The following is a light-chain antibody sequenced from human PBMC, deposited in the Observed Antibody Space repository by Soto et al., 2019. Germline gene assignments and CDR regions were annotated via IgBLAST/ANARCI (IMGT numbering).Light chain of an antibody. Sequence: DIQMTQSPSSLSASVGDRVTITCRASQDISVYLAWYQQKPGKVPKLLIYSASTLQSGVPSRFSGSGSGTDFILTISSLQPEDVAIYFCQKFNTAPLTFGQGIRLEIK. V-gene: IGKV1-27*01. CDR3: QKFNTAPLT. CDR1: QDISVY. CDR2: SAS. J-gene: IGKJ5*01.